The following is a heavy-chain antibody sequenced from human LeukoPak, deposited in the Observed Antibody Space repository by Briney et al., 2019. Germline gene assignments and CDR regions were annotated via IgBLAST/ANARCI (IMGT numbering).Heavy chain of an antibody. Sequence: PGGSLRLSCAASGFTLSNYEMNWVRQAPGKGLEWVSYISSSGRTIYYADSVKGRFTISRDNAKNSLYLQMNNLRAEDTAVYYCAREGISSSDPFDYWGQGTLVTVSS. CDR1: GFTLSNYE. V-gene: IGHV3-48*03. J-gene: IGHJ4*02. CDR3: AREGISSSDPFDY. CDR2: ISSSGRTI. D-gene: IGHD2-15*01.